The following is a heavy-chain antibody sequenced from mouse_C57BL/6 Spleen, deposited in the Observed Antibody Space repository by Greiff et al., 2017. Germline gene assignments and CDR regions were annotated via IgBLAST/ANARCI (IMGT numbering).Heavy chain of an antibody. D-gene: IGHD5-1*01. CDR2: IHPNSGST. Sequence: QVQLQQPGAELVKPGASVKLSCKASGYTFTSYWMHWVKQRPGQGLEWIGMIHPNSGSTNYNEKFKSKATLTVDKSSSTAYMQLSSLTSEDSAVYDCARSMEYAAFDYWGQGTTLTVSS. CDR3: ARSMEYAAFDY. J-gene: IGHJ2*01. CDR1: GYTFTSYW. V-gene: IGHV1-64*01.